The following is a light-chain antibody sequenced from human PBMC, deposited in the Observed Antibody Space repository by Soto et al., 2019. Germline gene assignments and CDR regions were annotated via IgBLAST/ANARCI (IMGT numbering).Light chain of an antibody. J-gene: IGLJ3*02. CDR2: EVT. Sequence: QSVLTQPASVSGSPGQSITISCTGTSSDVGSNNFVSWFRQHPGKAPKLMIYEVTNRPSGVSYRFSGSKSGNTASLTISGLQAEDEADYYCSSFTTANTWVFGGGTKLTVL. V-gene: IGLV2-14*01. CDR3: SSFTTANTWV. CDR1: SSDVGSNNF.